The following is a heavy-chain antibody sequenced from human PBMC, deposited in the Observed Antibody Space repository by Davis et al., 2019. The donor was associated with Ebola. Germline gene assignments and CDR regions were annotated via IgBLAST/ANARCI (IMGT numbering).Heavy chain of an antibody. CDR2: IFPGDSDT. V-gene: IGHV5-51*01. D-gene: IGHD5-24*01. CDR1: GYTFTSSW. Sequence: GESLKISCKGSGYTFTSSWIAWMRQMPGKGLEWVGIIFPGDSDTRYSPSFQGQVTISADKSISTAYLQWSSLKASDTAMYYCARGTDGYNPGGYFDSWGQGILVTVSS. CDR3: ARGTDGYNPGGYFDS. J-gene: IGHJ4*02.